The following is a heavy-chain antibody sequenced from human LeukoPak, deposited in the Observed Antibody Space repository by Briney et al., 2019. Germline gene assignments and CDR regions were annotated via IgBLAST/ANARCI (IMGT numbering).Heavy chain of an antibody. CDR2: ISNSGDNT. J-gene: IGHJ4*02. CDR3: ARVSPYSSGWYY. Sequence: GGSLRLSCAASGFTFSSYVMSWVRQAPGKGLEWVSAISNSGDNTYYADSVKGRFTISRDNSKNTLYLQMNSLRAEDTAVYYCARVSPYSSGWYYWGQGTLVTVSS. CDR1: GFTFSSYV. V-gene: IGHV3-23*01. D-gene: IGHD6-19*01.